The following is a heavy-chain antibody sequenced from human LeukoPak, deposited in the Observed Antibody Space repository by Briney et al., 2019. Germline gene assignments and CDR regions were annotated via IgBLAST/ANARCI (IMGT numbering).Heavy chain of an antibody. CDR1: GGSIGNFY. Sequence: PSETLSLTCTVSGGSIGNFYWNWIRQSPGKGLEWIGYIYYSGTTNYNPYLKSRVTISLGMSSNQFSLRLDSVTAADTAVYYCARLRGVVSTLDYWGQGILVTVSS. V-gene: IGHV4-59*01. J-gene: IGHJ4*02. CDR3: ARLRGVVSTLDY. D-gene: IGHD3-3*01. CDR2: IYYSGTT.